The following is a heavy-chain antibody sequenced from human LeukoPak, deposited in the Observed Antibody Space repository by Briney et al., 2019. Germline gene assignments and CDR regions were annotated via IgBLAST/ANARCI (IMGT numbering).Heavy chain of an antibody. V-gene: IGHV4-59*01. CDR1: GGSISSYY. J-gene: IGHJ4*02. CDR2: IYDSGSA. CDR3: ARLNRVGEIFADY. Sequence: SETLSLTCTVSGGSISSYYWSWIRQPPGKGLEWIGYIYDSGSANYNPSLRSRVTISIGTSKTQFSLKLSSVTAADTAVYYCARLNRVGEIFADYWGQGIVVTVSS. D-gene: IGHD3-10*01.